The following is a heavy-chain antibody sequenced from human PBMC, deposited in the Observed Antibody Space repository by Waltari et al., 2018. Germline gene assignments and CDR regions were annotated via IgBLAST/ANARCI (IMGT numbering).Heavy chain of an antibody. J-gene: IGHJ5*02. CDR2: IYTSGST. CDR1: GGSTRSGRYY. Sequence: QVQLQESAPGLVQPSQPLSLTCTVSGGSTRSGRYYWSWIRQPAGKGLEWIGRIYTSGSTNYNPSLKSRVTISVDTSKNQFSLKLSSVTAADTAVYYCARDGVVGIDWFDPWGQGTLVTVSS. CDR3: ARDGVVGIDWFDP. V-gene: IGHV4-61*02. D-gene: IGHD1-26*01.